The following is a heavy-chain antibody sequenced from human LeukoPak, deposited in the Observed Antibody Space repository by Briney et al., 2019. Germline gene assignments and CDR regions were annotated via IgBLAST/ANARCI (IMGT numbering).Heavy chain of an antibody. D-gene: IGHD5-12*01. CDR1: GFTFSSYA. Sequence: GGSLRLSCAASGFTFSSYAMHWVRQAPGKGLEWVAVISYDGSNKYYADSVKGRFTISRDNSKNTLYLQMNSLRAEDTAVYYCARGGYSGYDDSFDIWGQGTVVTVSS. CDR2: ISYDGSNK. J-gene: IGHJ3*02. CDR3: ARGGYSGYDDSFDI. V-gene: IGHV3-30-3*01.